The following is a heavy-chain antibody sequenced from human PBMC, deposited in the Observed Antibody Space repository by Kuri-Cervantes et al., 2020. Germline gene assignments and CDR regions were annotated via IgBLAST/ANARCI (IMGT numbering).Heavy chain of an antibody. CDR1: GYTFTSYY. Sequence: ASVKVSCKASGYTFTSYYMHWVRQAPGQGLEWMGWINPNSGGTNYAQKFQGRVTMTRDTSISTAYMELSRLRSEDTAVYYCARAHDYYGSGSYLGYWGQGTLVTVSS. J-gene: IGHJ4*02. V-gene: IGHV1-2*02. D-gene: IGHD3-10*01. CDR2: INPNSGGT. CDR3: ARAHDYYGSGSYLGY.